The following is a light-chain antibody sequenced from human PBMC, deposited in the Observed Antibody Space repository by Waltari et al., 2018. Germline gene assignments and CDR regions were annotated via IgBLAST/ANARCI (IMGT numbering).Light chain of an antibody. CDR2: GAS. V-gene: IGKV3-20*01. Sequence: EIMLTQSPGTLSLSPGSRATLSCRASQSVSSNYLAWYQQKPGQAPRLLIYGASSRASGIPNRFSGSGSGTDFTLTISRLEPEDCAVYYCQQYGTSPGWTFGQGTKVEIK. CDR1: QSVSSNY. J-gene: IGKJ1*01. CDR3: QQYGTSPGWT.